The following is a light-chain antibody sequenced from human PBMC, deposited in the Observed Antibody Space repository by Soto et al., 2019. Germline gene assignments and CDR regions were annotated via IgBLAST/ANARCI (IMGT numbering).Light chain of an antibody. J-gene: IGKJ5*01. CDR1: QSISSY. Sequence: IQMTQSPSSLSASLGDRVTITCRASQSISSYLNWYQQKPGKAPKLLIYAASSLQSGVPSRFSGSGSGTDFTLTISSLQPEDFATYYCQQANSFPRTFGQGTRLEIK. CDR3: QQANSFPRT. CDR2: AAS. V-gene: IGKV1-39*01.